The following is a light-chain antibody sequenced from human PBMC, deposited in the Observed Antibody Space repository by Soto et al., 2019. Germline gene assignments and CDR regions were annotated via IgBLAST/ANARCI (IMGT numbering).Light chain of an antibody. CDR3: CSYAGSYTFGEVV. J-gene: IGLJ2*01. V-gene: IGLV2-11*01. CDR1: SSDVGGYNY. CDR2: DVS. Sequence: QSVLTQPRSVSGSPGQSVTISCTGTSSDVGGYNYVSWYQQHPGKAPKLMIYDVSKRPSGVPDRFSGSKSGNTASLTISGLQAEDEADYYCCSYAGSYTFGEVVFGGGTQLTVL.